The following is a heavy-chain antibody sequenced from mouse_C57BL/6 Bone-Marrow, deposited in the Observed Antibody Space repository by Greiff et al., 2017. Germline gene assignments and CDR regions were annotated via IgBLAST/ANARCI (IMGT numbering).Heavy chain of an antibody. D-gene: IGHD2-2*01. CDR3: ARLVTPVLAY. V-gene: IGHV5-6*01. Sequence: EVQLVESGGDLVKPGGSLKLSCAASGFTFSSYGMSWVRQTPDKRLEWVATISSGGSYTYYPDSVKGRFTISRDNAKSTLYLQMSSLKSEDTAMYYCARLVTPVLAYWGQGTLVTVSA. J-gene: IGHJ3*01. CDR2: ISSGGSYT. CDR1: GFTFSSYG.